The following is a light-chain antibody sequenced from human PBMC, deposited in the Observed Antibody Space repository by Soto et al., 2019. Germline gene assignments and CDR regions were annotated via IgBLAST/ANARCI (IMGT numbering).Light chain of an antibody. CDR3: QQRNVWPPVT. CDR2: GAF. CDR1: PSVTNY. J-gene: IGKJ5*01. Sequence: IVLTQSPATLSLSPGERATLSCRASPSVTNYLAWYQQRPGQAPRLLIFGAFNRATGIPARFSDSGSGTDFTLTISSLEPEDSAVYYCQQRNVWPPVTFGQGTRLEIK. V-gene: IGKV3-11*01.